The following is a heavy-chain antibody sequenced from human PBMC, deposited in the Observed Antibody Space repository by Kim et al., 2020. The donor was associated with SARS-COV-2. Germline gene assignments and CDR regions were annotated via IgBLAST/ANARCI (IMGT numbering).Heavy chain of an antibody. D-gene: IGHD4-17*01. J-gene: IGHJ5*02. CDR1: GYTFTGYY. CDR3: ARFDYGDGNWFDP. V-gene: IGHV1-2*06. Sequence: ASVKVSCKASGYTFTGYYMHWVRQAPGQGLEWMGRINPNSGGTNYAQKFQGRVTMTRDTSISTAYMELSRLRSDDTAVYYCARFDYGDGNWFDPWGQGTLVTVSS. CDR2: INPNSGGT.